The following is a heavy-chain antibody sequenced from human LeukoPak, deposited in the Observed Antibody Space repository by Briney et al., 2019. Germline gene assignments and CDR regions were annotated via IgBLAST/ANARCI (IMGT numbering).Heavy chain of an antibody. D-gene: IGHD3-10*01. CDR1: GFTFSSYG. CDR3: AKDQYYYGSGSRRGYYFDY. V-gene: IGHV3-30*02. J-gene: IGHJ4*02. CDR2: IWYDGSNK. Sequence: GGSLRLSCAASGFTFSSYGMHWVRQAPGKGLEWVAFIWYDGSNKYYADSVKGRFTISRDNSKNTLYLQMNSLRAEDTAVYYCAKDQYYYGSGSRRGYYFDYWGQGTLVTVSS.